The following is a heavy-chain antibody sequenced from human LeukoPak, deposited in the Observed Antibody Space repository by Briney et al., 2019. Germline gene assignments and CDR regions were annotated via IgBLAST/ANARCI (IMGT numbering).Heavy chain of an antibody. J-gene: IGHJ5*02. V-gene: IGHV3-43*02. CDR2: ISGDGGST. Sequence: GGSLRLSCAASGFTFDDYAMHWVRQAPGKGLEWVSLISGDGGSTYYADSVKGRFTTSRENSKNSLYLQMNSLRTEDTALYYCAKDPGNGYDFWSGYSDNWFDPWGQGTLVTVSS. CDR3: AKDPGNGYDFWSGYSDNWFDP. CDR1: GFTFDDYA. D-gene: IGHD3-3*01.